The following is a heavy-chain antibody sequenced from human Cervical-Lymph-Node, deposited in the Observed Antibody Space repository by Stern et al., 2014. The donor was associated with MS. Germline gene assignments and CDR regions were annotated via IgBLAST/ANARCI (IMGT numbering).Heavy chain of an antibody. J-gene: IGHJ3*02. D-gene: IGHD2-15*01. V-gene: IGHV1-18*01. CDR1: GYNFTSSG. Sequence: VQLVQSGGGVKKPGASVKVSCKASGYNFTSSGISWVRQAPGQGLEWMGWISAYNGNTNHAQKLQGRVTITTDTSTSTAYMELRSLRSDDTAVYYCARGRLGSENAFDIWGQGTMVTVSS. CDR3: ARGRLGSENAFDI. CDR2: ISAYNGNT.